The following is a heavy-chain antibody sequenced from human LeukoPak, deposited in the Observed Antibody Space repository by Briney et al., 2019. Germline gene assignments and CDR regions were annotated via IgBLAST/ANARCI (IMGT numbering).Heavy chain of an antibody. D-gene: IGHD2-2*01. CDR1: GYTFTSYA. J-gene: IGHJ4*02. CDR3: ASSSSVVPAAPVDY. V-gene: IGHV1-69*05. Sequence: SVRVSCKASGYTFTSYAISWVRQAPGQGLEWMGGIIPIFGTANYAQKFQGRVTITTDESTSTAYMELSSLRSEDTAVYYCASSSSVVPAAPVDYWGQGTLVTVSS. CDR2: IIPIFGTA.